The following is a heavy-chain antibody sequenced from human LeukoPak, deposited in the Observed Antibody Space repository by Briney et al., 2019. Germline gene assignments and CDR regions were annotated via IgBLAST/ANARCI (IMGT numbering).Heavy chain of an antibody. CDR3: ARRFCTSTSCYPFDY. CDR2: IYAGNSDT. Sequence: GESLKISCNGSGYXFTNYWICWVRQMPGKGLEWMGIIYAGNSDTRYSPSFLGQVTILADKSISTAYLQWSSLKASDTAMYYCARRFCTSTSCYPFDYWGQGTLVTVSS. V-gene: IGHV5-51*01. D-gene: IGHD2-2*01. CDR1: GYXFTNYW. J-gene: IGHJ4*02.